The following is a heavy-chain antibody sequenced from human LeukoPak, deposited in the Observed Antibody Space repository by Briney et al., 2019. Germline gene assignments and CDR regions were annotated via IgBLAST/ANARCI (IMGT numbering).Heavy chain of an antibody. CDR1: GLTVSSNY. Sequence: GGSMRLSCAASGLTVSSNYMNWVRQAPGKGLEWVSVIYSGGSTYYADSVKGRFTISRDNSKNTLYLQMNSLRAEDTAVYYCARGAYGSGSYGDNWFDPWGQGTLVTVSS. CDR3: ARGAYGSGSYGDNWFDP. D-gene: IGHD3-10*01. CDR2: IYSGGST. J-gene: IGHJ5*02. V-gene: IGHV3-66*01.